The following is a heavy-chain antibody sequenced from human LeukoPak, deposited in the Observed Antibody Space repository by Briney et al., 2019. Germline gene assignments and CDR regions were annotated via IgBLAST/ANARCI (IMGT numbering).Heavy chain of an antibody. CDR3: ASGWEPGWIDY. J-gene: IGHJ4*02. V-gene: IGHV4-59*01. Sequence: TETLSLTCTASGGSLSSYYWSWIRQPPGEGLEWIGYIYYSVSTNYNPSLKSRVTISVDTSKNEFYLKLSSVSDAETAVYYCASGWEPGWIDYWGQGTLVTVSS. CDR1: GGSLSSYY. CDR2: IYYSVST. D-gene: IGHD1-26*01.